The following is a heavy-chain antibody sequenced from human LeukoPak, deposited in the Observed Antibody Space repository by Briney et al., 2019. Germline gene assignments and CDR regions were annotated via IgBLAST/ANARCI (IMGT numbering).Heavy chain of an antibody. CDR3: ARVLNSGYDYGSDY. Sequence: ASVKVSCKASDYTFTSYGISWVRQAPGQGLEWMGWISAYNGNTNYAQKLQGRVTMTTDTSTSTAYMELRSLRSDDTAVYYCARVLNSGYDYGSDYWGQGTLVTVSS. D-gene: IGHD5-12*01. CDR2: ISAYNGNT. J-gene: IGHJ4*02. V-gene: IGHV1-18*01. CDR1: DYTFTSYG.